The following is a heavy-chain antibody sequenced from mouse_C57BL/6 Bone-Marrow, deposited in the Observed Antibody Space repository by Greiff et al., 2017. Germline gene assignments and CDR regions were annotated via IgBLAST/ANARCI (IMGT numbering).Heavy chain of an antibody. Sequence: EVKLVESGGDLVKPGGSLKLSCAASGFTFSSYGMSWVRQTPDKRLEWVATISSGGSYTYYPARVKGRFTISRDNAKNTLYLQMSSRKSEDTAMYYCARGGVVATNYFDYWGQGTTLTVSS. CDR2: ISSGGSYT. CDR3: ARGGVVATNYFDY. D-gene: IGHD1-1*01. J-gene: IGHJ2*01. CDR1: GFTFSSYG. V-gene: IGHV5-6*02.